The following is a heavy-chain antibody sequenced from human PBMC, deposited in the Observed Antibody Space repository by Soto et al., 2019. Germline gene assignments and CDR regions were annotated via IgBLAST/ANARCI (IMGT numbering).Heavy chain of an antibody. CDR1: GFTFSDYY. V-gene: IGHV3-11*01. J-gene: IGHJ4*02. Sequence: QVQLVESGGGLVKPGGSLRLSCAASGFTFSDYYMSWIRQAPGKGLEWVSYITSSGSTKYYADSVKGRFTISRDNAKNSLYLQKNSLRAEDAAVYYCARDFDLYCSGGSCYSFDYWGQGAMVTVSS. CDR3: ARDFDLYCSGGSCYSFDY. D-gene: IGHD2-15*01. CDR2: ITSSGSTK.